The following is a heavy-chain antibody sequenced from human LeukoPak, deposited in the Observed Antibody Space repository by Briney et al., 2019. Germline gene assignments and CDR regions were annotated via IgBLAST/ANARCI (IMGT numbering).Heavy chain of an antibody. CDR3: ARDCYATGSHGD. Sequence: TGGSLRLSCAASGFTFSSYWMSWVRQAPGKGLQWVANVKQDGSEKYYVDSVKGRFTISRDNVKNSVYLQMNSLRVEDTAVYYCARDCYATGSHGDWGQGTLVTVSS. CDR2: VKQDGSEK. D-gene: IGHD3-10*01. J-gene: IGHJ4*02. V-gene: IGHV3-7*01. CDR1: GFTFSSYW.